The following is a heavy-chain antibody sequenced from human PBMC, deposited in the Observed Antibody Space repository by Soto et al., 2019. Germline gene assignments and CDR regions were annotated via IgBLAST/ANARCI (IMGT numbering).Heavy chain of an antibody. V-gene: IGHV4-4*08. J-gene: IGHJ2*01. CDR1: GASISSSY. CDR2: ISSSGST. CDR3: ARRDLDWSYWYFDL. Sequence: QVQLQESGPGLVKPSETLSLTCTVSGASISSSYWSWIRQPPGKGLQLIGCISSSGSTNYNPSVTTRVPVPLDTSNRQFSMKLTSVTAEDTAVYYCARRDLDWSYWYFDLWGRGTLVTVSS. D-gene: IGHD3-9*01.